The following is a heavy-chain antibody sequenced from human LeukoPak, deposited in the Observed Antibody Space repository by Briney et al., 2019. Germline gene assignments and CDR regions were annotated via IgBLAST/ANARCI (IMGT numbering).Heavy chain of an antibody. CDR3: ARDLTGHYDILTGYYGYYGMDV. V-gene: IGHV4-59*01. D-gene: IGHD3-9*01. J-gene: IGHJ6*02. CDR1: GGSISSYY. Sequence: SETLSLTCTVSGGSISSYYWSWIRQPPGKGLEWIGYICYSGSTNYNPSLKSRVTISVDTSKNQFSLKLSSVTAADTAVYYCARDLTGHYDILTGYYGYYGMDVWGQGTTVTVSS. CDR2: ICYSGST.